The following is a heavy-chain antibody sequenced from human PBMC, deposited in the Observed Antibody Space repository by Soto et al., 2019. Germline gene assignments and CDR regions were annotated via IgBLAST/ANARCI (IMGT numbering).Heavy chain of an antibody. CDR2: IIPIFGTA. D-gene: IGHD3-10*01. CDR3: AKLQGSGTYYDVDF. V-gene: IGHV1-69*01. CDR1: GGPSNYFA. Sequence: QVQLVQSGTKVKKPGSSVKVSCKASGGPSNYFAISWVRQAPGQGLEWMGGIIPIFGTANYAQKFQGRVTMTADQSKRTSYMELRSLRSEDTAIYYCAKLQGSGTYYDVDFWGQGTLVTVSS. J-gene: IGHJ4*02.